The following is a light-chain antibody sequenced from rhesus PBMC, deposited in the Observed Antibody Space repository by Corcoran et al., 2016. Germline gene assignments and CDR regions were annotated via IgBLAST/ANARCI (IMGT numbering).Light chain of an antibody. J-gene: IGLJ1*01. CDR3: CSDTTTDTYI. CDR2: GVS. Sequence: QAGPPQPPSVSGSPGQSVTISCTGTSSDVGGFNYVSWYQHHPGKAPILMIYGVSTRPSGVSDRFSGSKSGNTASLAISGLQAEDGADYVCCSDTTTDTYIFGVGTRLTVL. CDR1: SSDVGGFNY. V-gene: IGLV2S7*01.